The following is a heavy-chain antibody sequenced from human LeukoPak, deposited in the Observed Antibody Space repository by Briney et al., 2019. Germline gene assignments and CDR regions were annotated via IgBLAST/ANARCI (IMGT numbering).Heavy chain of an antibody. J-gene: IGHJ6*03. V-gene: IGHV5-51*01. CDR2: IYPGDSDT. CDR1: GYSFTSYR. D-gene: IGHD6-19*01. Sequence: GESLKISCKGSGYSFTSYRIGWVRQMPGKGLEWMGIIYPGDSDTRYSPSFQGQVTISADKSISTAYLQWSSLKASDTAMYYCARQSTWIAVAGQHYYYYYMDVWGKGTTVTVSS. CDR3: ARQSTWIAVAGQHYYYYYMDV.